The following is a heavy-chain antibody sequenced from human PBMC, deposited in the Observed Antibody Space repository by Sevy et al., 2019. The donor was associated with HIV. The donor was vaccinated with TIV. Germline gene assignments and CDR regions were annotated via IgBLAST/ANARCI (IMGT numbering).Heavy chain of an antibody. V-gene: IGHV1-18*04. D-gene: IGHD2-2*01. CDR1: GYTFTSYG. J-gene: IGHJ6*03. CDR3: ARDSLYCSSTGCYARYYYYYYMDV. CDR2: ISAYNGNT. Sequence: ASVKVTCKASGYTFTSYGISWVRQAPGQGLEWMGWISAYNGNTNYAQKLQGRVTMTTDTSTSTAYMELRSLRSDDTAVYYCARDSLYCSSTGCYARYYYYYYMDVWGKGTTVTVSS.